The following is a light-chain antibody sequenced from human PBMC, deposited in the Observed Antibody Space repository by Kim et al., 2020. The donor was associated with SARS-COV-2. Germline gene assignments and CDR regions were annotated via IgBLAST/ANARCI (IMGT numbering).Light chain of an antibody. CDR1: QSVSSTY. J-gene: IGKJ2*01. V-gene: IGKV3-20*01. Sequence: EIVLTQSPGTLSLSPGERATLSCRASQSVSSTYLVWYQQKPGQAPRLLIYGASSRATGIPDRFSGSGSGTDFTLTISRLDPHTPPPPHSHHYDNSPYTFS. CDR3: HHYDNSPYT. CDR2: GAS.